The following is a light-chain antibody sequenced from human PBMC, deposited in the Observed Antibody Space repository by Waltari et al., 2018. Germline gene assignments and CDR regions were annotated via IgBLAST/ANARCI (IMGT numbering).Light chain of an antibody. J-gene: IGKJ1*01. Sequence: EVVLTQSPVTLSVSPGERATLSCRASRNVGTSLAWYQQKPGQAPRLLIYDTSTRATGFPARFSGSGSGTEFTLTISSLQPEDVAVYYCQQYYNTQWTFGQGTKVEAK. CDR2: DTS. V-gene: IGKV3-15*01. CDR1: RNVGTS. CDR3: QQYYNTQWT.